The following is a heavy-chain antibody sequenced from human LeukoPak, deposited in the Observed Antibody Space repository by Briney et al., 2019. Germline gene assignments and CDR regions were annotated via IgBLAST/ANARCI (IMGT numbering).Heavy chain of an antibody. CDR2: IYYIGST. CDR3: ARRVWFGELFHTSWSWFDP. V-gene: IGHV4-59*08. J-gene: IGHJ5*02. Sequence: SETLSRSCTVAGGPISSYHWSWIRQPPGKGLQRFGHIYYIGSTNYNPSLKSRVTISVDTSKNQFSLKLSSVTAADTAVYYCARRVWFGELFHTSWSWFDPWGQGTLVTVSS. D-gene: IGHD3-10*01. CDR1: GGPISSYH.